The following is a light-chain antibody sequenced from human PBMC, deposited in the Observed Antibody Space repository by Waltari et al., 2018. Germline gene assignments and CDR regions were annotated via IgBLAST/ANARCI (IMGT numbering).Light chain of an antibody. CDR3: QHYVSLPVT. CDR2: HAA. J-gene: IGKJ1*01. Sequence: EIVLTQSPGTLSLSPGERATLSCRASQSLSIYLAWYQQKPGRAPRLLIYHAASRATGVPDRFIGSGSGTDFSLTISRLGPEDFAVYYCQHYVSLPVTFGQGTKVEIK. CDR1: QSLSIY. V-gene: IGKV3-20*01.